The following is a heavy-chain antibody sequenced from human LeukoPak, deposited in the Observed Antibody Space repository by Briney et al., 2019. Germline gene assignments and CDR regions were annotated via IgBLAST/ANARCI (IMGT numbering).Heavy chain of an antibody. CDR3: ARGYYYDSSGYYLGY. CDR1: GGSFSDYY. V-gene: IGHV4-34*01. D-gene: IGHD3-22*01. Sequence: SSETLSLTCAVYGGSFSDYYWTWIRQPPGKGLEWIGEINHSGSTNYNPSLKSRVTIFVDTFKSQFSLKLNSVTAADTAVYYCARGYYYDSSGYYLGYWGQGNLVTVSS. CDR2: INHSGST. J-gene: IGHJ4*02.